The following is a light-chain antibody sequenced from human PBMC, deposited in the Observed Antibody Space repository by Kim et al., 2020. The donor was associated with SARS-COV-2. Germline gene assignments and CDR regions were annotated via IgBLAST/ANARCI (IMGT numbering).Light chain of an antibody. CDR2: AAS. Sequence: ASGGDRFSITCPASQGIRSSLAWYQQTPGKVPKLLLYAASTLQGGVPSRFSGSGSGTDFTLTISSLQPEDFATYYCQQLNSYPITFGQGTRLEIK. J-gene: IGKJ5*01. CDR3: QQLNSYPIT. CDR1: QGIRSS. V-gene: IGKV1-9*01.